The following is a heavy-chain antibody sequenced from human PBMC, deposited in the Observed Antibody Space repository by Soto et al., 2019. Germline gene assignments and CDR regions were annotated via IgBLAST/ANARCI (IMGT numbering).Heavy chain of an antibody. Sequence: GASVKVSCRASGYTLTSYGIHWGRQSPEQRLEWMGWINAANGDTKYSPKFQGRVTITRDTSASTAYMELSSLRSEDTAVYYCVRRHVSATGIDWFDPWGQGTLVPVYS. J-gene: IGHJ5*02. CDR3: VRRHVSATGIDWFDP. CDR2: INAANGDT. CDR1: GYTLTSYG. D-gene: IGHD6-13*01. V-gene: IGHV1-3*01.